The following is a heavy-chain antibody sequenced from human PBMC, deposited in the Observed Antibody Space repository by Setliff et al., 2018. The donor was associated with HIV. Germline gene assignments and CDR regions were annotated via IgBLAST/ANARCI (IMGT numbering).Heavy chain of an antibody. V-gene: IGHV4-61*09. CDR1: GGSISSDYYY. Sequence: SLTCSVSGGSISSDYYYWNWIRQPAGKGLEWIGHMKTRGSATYNPSLKSRITISVDTSKNQLSLKLNSVTAADTAVYYCARGFRNEDFGYYMDVWGKGTTVTVSS. D-gene: IGHD2-15*01. J-gene: IGHJ6*03. CDR2: MKTRGSA. CDR3: ARGFRNEDFGYYMDV.